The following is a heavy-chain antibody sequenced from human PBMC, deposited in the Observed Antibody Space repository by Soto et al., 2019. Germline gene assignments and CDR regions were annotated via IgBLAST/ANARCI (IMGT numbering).Heavy chain of an antibody. D-gene: IGHD2-8*01. V-gene: IGHV3-30*18. CDR3: AKDTAYCTKRVCLSNWFDS. J-gene: IGHJ5*01. Sequence: QVQLVESGGGVVQPGRSLRLSSATSGFTFSNYGIHWDRQAPGKGLEWVAVISYDGNNKYYADSVEGRFTISRDNSKNTVYLQMNSLRDEDTAMYYCAKDTAYCTKRVCLSNWFDSWGQGTLVTVSS. CDR2: ISYDGNNK. CDR1: GFTFSNYG.